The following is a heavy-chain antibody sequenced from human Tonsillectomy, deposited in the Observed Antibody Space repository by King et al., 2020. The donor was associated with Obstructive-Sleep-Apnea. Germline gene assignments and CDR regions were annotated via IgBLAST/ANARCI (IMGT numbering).Heavy chain of an antibody. CDR1: GYSFTSYW. Sequence: QLVQSGAEVKKPGESLRISCKGSGYSFTSYWISWVRQMPGKGLEWMGRIDPSDSYTNYSPSFQGHVTISADKSISTAYLQWSSLKASDTAMYYCARLGIFGVISPSYYYYALDVWGQGTTVTVSS. D-gene: IGHD3-3*01. CDR2: IDPSDSYT. V-gene: IGHV5-10-1*03. J-gene: IGHJ6*02. CDR3: ARLGIFGVISPSYYYYALDV.